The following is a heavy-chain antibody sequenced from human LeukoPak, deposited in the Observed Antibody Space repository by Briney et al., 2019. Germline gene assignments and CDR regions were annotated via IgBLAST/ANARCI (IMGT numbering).Heavy chain of an antibody. J-gene: IGHJ4*02. CDR2: ISGGGGST. CDR3: ARDSELRYFDWSPYFDY. V-gene: IGHV3-23*01. Sequence: GGSLRLSCAASGFTFNSYAMSWVRQAPGKGLEWVSIISGGGGSTYYADSVKGRFTISRDNSKNTLYLQMNSLRAEDTAVYYCARDSELRYFDWSPYFDYWGQGTLVTVSS. CDR1: GFTFNSYA. D-gene: IGHD3-9*01.